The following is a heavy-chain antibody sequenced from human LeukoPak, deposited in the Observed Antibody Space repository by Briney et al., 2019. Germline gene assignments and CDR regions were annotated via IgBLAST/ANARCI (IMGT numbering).Heavy chain of an antibody. Sequence: QPGGSLRLSCAGSGFTFSRYAMSWVRHVPGKGLEWVSAITGSGSEIFSTDSVKGRFTISRDNAKNTLYLQMNNLRAEDTAIYYCAKDRFGSGGPNWFGPWGQGTLVTVSS. J-gene: IGHJ5*02. D-gene: IGHD3-10*01. V-gene: IGHV3-23*01. CDR2: ITGSGSEI. CDR3: AKDRFGSGGPNWFGP. CDR1: GFTFSRYA.